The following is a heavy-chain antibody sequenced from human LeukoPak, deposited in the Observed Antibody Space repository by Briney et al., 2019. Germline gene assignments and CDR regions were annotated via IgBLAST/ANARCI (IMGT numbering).Heavy chain of an antibody. CDR1: GFTFSNYG. D-gene: IGHD3-22*01. CDR3: ARAGSAYYQSADY. CDR2: IWYDGSGE. Sequence: GGSLRLSCAASGFTFSNYGMHWVRQAPGKGLEWVAVIWYDGSGEYYADSVKGRFTISRDNSKNTLYLHMTSLRDEDTAVYYCARAGSAYYQSADYRGQGTLVTVFS. J-gene: IGHJ4*02. V-gene: IGHV3-33*01.